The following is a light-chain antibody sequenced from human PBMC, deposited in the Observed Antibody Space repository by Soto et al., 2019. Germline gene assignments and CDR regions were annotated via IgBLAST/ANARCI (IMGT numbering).Light chain of an antibody. CDR3: RSYTRTTPPSYL. V-gene: IGLV2-14*01. CDR2: DVS. Sequence: QSVLTQPASVSGSPGQSITISCTGTSSDVGGYNYVSWYQQHPGKAPKLMIYDVSNRPSGVSNRFSGSKSGNTASLTISGLQAEDEVVYFCRSYTRTTPPSYLCGTGTKAPVL. J-gene: IGLJ1*01. CDR1: SSDVGGYNY.